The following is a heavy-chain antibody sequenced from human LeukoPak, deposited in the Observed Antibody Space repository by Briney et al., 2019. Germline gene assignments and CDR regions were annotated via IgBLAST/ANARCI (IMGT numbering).Heavy chain of an antibody. D-gene: IGHD1-26*01. J-gene: IGHJ3*02. CDR3: GRVSSPWSPRDAFDI. CDR2: TYYKSKWYN. CDR1: GDSVSSNSAT. V-gene: IGHV6-1*01. Sequence: SQTLSLTCAISGDSVSSNSATWNWIRQSPSRGLEWLGRTYYKSKWYNDYAVSVKSRITINSDTSKNQFSLQLNSVTPEDTAVYYCGRVSSPWSPRDAFDIWGRGTMVTVSP.